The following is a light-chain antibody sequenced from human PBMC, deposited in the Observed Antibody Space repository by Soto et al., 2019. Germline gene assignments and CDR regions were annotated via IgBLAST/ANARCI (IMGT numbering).Light chain of an antibody. CDR2: AAS. J-gene: IGKJ4*01. V-gene: IGKV1-39*01. CDR1: QGISTY. Sequence: DLQMTQSPSTLSASVGCMVTITCRASQGISTYLNWYQQKPGKAPKLLIYAASSLQSGVPSRFSGSGSGTDFTLTISSLQPEDFATYYCQQSYSTPLTFGGGTKVDIK. CDR3: QQSYSTPLT.